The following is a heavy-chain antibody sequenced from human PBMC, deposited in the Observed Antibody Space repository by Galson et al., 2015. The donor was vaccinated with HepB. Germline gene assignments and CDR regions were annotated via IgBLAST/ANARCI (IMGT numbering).Heavy chain of an antibody. J-gene: IGHJ4*02. CDR3: ARGGLQKQRNDYFDY. D-gene: IGHD1/OR15-1a*01. V-gene: IGHV3-21*01. CDR2: ISPNDDYI. Sequence: SLRLSCAASGFTFRSYSMNWVRQAPGTGLEWVSSISPNDDYIYYANSLRGRFSISRDNAENSLYLQINSLRAEDTAVYYCARGGLQKQRNDYFDYWGRGTLVTVSS. CDR1: GFTFRSYS.